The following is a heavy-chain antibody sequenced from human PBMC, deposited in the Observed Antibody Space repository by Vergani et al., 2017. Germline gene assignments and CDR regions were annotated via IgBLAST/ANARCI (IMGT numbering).Heavy chain of an antibody. Sequence: QVQLQQWGGGLLKPSETLSLTCVVNGGSFTSYHWTWIRQSPGEGLEWVGDIDYTGRPDYNPSLKSRLTMSVDKSRNQFSLTLNSVTATDTAIYFCARVNTETNGHLYYYYYMDVWVQRTAVTVS. CDR2: IDYTGRP. V-gene: IGHV4-34*01. D-gene: IGHD4-11*01. CDR1: GGSFTSYH. J-gene: IGHJ6*03. CDR3: ARVNTETNGHLYYYYYMDV.